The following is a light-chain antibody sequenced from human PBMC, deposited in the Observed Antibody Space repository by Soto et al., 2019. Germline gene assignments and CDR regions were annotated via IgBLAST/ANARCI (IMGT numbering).Light chain of an antibody. V-gene: IGKV3D-20*02. CDR2: EAS. J-gene: IGKJ5*01. CDR1: QSVSSSY. CDR3: QQYSNWPPIT. Sequence: EIVLAQFSGTLSLSPGERGTLSWRARQSVSSSYLAWYQQKPGQAPRLLIYEASTRATDIPSRFSGSGSGTDFTLTISSLQSEDFAVYYCQQYSNWPPITFGQGTRLEIK.